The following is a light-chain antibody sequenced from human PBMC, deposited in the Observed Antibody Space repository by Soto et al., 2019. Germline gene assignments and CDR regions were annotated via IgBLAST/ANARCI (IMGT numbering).Light chain of an antibody. CDR1: SSNIAAGFD. CDR3: QSFDSSLRDWV. J-gene: IGLJ3*02. V-gene: IGLV1-40*01. CDR2: GNT. Sequence: QSVLTQPPSVSGAPGQRVTISCAGSSSNIAAGFDVHWYLQLPGAAPKVLIYGNTNRPSGVSDRFSGSKSGTSASLAITGLRAEDEADYFCQSFDSSLRDWVFGGGTKLTVL.